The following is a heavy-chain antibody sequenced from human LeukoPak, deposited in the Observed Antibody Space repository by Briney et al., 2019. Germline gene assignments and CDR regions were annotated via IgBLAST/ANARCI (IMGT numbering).Heavy chain of an antibody. D-gene: IGHD5/OR15-5a*01. CDR3: ARGVGIVSTISKKHFDD. J-gene: IGHJ4*02. Sequence: ASVKVSCKASGYTFTSYDINWVRQATGQELEWMGWMNPNSGNTGYAQKFQGRVTMTRNTSINTAYMELSSLRSEDTAIYYCARGVGIVSTISKKHFDDWGQGTLVTVSS. CDR1: GYTFTSYD. V-gene: IGHV1-8*01. CDR2: MNPNSGNT.